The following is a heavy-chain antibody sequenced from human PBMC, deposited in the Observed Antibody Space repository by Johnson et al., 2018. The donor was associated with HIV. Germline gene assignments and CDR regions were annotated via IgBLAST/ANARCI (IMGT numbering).Heavy chain of an antibody. V-gene: IGHV3-30*14. D-gene: IGHD1-26*01. CDR3: AKDIGRGGSFKVYGAFDI. CDR1: GFTFSSYA. CDR2: IWYDGSNK. Sequence: QVQLVESGGGVVQPGRSLRLSCAASGFTFSSYAMHWVRQAPGKGLEWVAVIWYDGSNKYYTDSVKGRFTISRDNSKNTLYLQMNSLRAEDTALYYCAKDIGRGGSFKVYGAFDIWGQGTMVTVSS. J-gene: IGHJ3*02.